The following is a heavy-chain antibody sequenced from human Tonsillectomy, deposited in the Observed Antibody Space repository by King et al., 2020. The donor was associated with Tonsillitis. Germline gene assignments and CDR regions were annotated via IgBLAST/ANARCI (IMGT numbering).Heavy chain of an antibody. D-gene: IGHD6-13*01. V-gene: IGHV3-21*01. CDR2: ISSSSSYI. CDR3: ARESPRYSSIWYTVNYFDY. J-gene: IGHJ4*02. CDR1: GFTFSSYS. Sequence: VQLVESGGGLVKPGGSLRLSCAASGFTFSSYSMNWVRQAPGKGLEWVASISSSSSYIYYADSVKGRFTISRDNAKNSMYLQMNSLRPEDTAVYYCARESPRYSSIWYTVNYFDYWGQGTLVTVSS.